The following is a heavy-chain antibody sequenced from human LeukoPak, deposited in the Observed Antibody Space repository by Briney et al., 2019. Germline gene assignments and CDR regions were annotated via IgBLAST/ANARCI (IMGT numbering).Heavy chain of an antibody. J-gene: IGHJ6*02. Sequence: GASVKVSCKVSGYTLTELSMHWVRQAPGKGLEWMGGFDPEDGETIYAQKFQGRVTMTEDTSTDTAYMELSSLRSEDTAVYYCATKYYYGSGSLYYYYGMDVWGQGTTVTVSS. CDR3: ATKYYYGSGSLYYYYGMDV. CDR2: FDPEDGET. D-gene: IGHD3-10*01. CDR1: GYTLTELS. V-gene: IGHV1-24*01.